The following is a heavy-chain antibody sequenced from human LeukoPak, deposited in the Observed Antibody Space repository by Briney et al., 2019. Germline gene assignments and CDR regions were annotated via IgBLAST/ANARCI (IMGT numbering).Heavy chain of an antibody. CDR1: GFTFNSFA. J-gene: IGHJ4*02. Sequence: GGSLRLSCAASGFTFNSFAMSWVRQAPGKGLERVSGIDESGAGTFYADSVKGRFTISRDNSKNTLFLQMNSLRVEDTAVYYCANTHDYGDYWGQGTLVTVSS. CDR2: IDESGAGT. CDR3: ANTHDYGDY. V-gene: IGHV3-23*01.